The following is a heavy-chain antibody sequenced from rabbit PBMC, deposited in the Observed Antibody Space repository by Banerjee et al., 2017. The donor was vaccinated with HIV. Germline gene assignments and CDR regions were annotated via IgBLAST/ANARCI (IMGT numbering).Heavy chain of an antibody. CDR1: GFDFSYNA. CDR3: ARDLAGVIGWNFDL. D-gene: IGHD4-1*01. CDR2: INTSSGNT. J-gene: IGHJ4*01. V-gene: IGHV1S45*01. Sequence: EQLVESGGGLVQPEGSLTLTCKASGFDFSYNAMCWVRQAPGKGLEWIACINTSSGNTVYATWAKGRFTISRTSSTTVALQMTSLTAADTATYFCARDLAGVIGWNFDLWGPGTLVTVS.